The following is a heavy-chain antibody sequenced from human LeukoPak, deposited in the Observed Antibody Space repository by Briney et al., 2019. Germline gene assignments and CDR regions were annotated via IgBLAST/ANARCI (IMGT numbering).Heavy chain of an antibody. CDR3: ARERQYYYDSSAFGY. V-gene: IGHV3-30-3*01. J-gene: IGHJ4*02. CDR1: GFTFSSYA. Sequence: PGRSLRLSFAASGFTFSSYAMHWVRQAPGKGLEWVAVISYDGSNKYYADSVKGRFTISRDNSKNTLYLQMNSLRAEDTAVYYCARERQYYYDSSAFGYWGQGTLVTVSS. CDR2: ISYDGSNK. D-gene: IGHD3-22*01.